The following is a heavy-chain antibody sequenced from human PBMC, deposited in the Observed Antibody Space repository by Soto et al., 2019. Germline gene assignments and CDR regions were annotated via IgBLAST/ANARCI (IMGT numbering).Heavy chain of an antibody. D-gene: IGHD1-1*01. CDR3: ARTPAGTNDYYYYYYMDV. Sequence: GSGPTLVNPTETLTLTCTVSGFSLSNARMGVSWIRQPPGRALEWLAHIFSNDEKSYSTSLKSRLTISKDTSKSQVVLTMTNMDPVDTATYYCARTPAGTNDYYYYYYMDVWGKGTTVPVSS. V-gene: IGHV2-26*01. CDR1: GFSLSNARMG. J-gene: IGHJ6*03. CDR2: IFSNDEK.